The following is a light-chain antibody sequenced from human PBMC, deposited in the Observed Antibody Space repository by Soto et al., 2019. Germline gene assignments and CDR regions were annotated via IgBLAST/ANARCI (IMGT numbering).Light chain of an antibody. J-gene: IGKJ2*01. CDR3: HQTYSALYT. Sequence: DIQMTQSPSSLSASVGDRVTITCRASKSISSYLNWYQQKPGKAPKLLIYAASTLQSGVPSRFSGSGSGTDFTLTISSLQPEDFATYFCHQTYSALYTFGQGTKLEIK. CDR1: KSISSY. CDR2: AAS. V-gene: IGKV1-39*01.